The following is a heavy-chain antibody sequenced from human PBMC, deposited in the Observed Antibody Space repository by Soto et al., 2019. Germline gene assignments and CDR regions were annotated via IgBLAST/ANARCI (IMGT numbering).Heavy chain of an antibody. CDR2: INPNSGGT. J-gene: IGHJ6*02. D-gene: IGHD3-10*01. CDR1: GYTFTGYY. CDR3: ARDHLMVRGVIYYYYGMDV. V-gene: IGHV1-2*02. Sequence: QVQLVQSGAEVKKPGASVKVSCKASGYTFTGYYMHWVRQAPGQGLEWMGWINPNSGGTNYAQKFQGRVTMTRDTSISTAYMELSRLRSDDTAVYYCARDHLMVRGVIYYYYGMDVWGQGTTVTVSS.